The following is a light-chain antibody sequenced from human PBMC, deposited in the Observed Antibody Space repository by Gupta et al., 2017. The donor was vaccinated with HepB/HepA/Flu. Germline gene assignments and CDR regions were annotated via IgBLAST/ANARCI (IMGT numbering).Light chain of an antibody. Sequence: EIVMTQSPATLSVSPGERATLSCRASQSVSSNLAWYQQKPGQAPRLLIYGASTRDTGIPARFSGSGYGKEFTLTISSRQSEDFAVYYCQQYNNWPPITFGQGTRLEIK. V-gene: IGKV3-15*01. J-gene: IGKJ5*01. CDR2: GAS. CDR3: QQYNNWPPIT. CDR1: QSVSSN.